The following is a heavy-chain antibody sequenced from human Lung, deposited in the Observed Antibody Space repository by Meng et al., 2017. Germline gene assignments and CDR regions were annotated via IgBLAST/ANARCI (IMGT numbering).Heavy chain of an antibody. CDR3: ARDEDISAAGKLFGDY. CDR2: IDPKGGDT. Sequence: HVRTVQVETRRTNPAVTRTVSCKTVASNSPGYRVHCVRRVPGQGLAWMGRIDPKGGDTHYAPRFQGRVTMTGDTSISTAYMELSGLRSDETAMYYCARDEDISAAGKLFGDYWGQGTLVTVSS. J-gene: IGHJ4*02. V-gene: IGHV1-2*06. CDR1: ASNSPGYR. D-gene: IGHD6-25*01.